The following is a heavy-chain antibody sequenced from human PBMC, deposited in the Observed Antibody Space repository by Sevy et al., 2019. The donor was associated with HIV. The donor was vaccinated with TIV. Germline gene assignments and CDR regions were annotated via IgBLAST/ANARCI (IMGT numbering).Heavy chain of an antibody. CDR3: ANAYSGSYSHSYLYALDV. Sequence: GGSLRLSCIGSGFSFSYYGIHWVRQSPGKGLDWVALISHDGINEYYEDSVKARFTISRYNSKNTVYLEMNSLRNEDTANYSGANAYSGSYSHSYLYALDVWGQRTTVTVSS. D-gene: IGHD1-26*01. CDR1: GFSFSYYG. V-gene: IGHV3-30*18. J-gene: IGHJ6*02. CDR2: ISHDGINE.